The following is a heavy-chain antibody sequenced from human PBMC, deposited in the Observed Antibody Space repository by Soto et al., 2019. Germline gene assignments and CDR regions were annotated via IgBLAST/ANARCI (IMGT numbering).Heavy chain of an antibody. Sequence: QVQLQESGPGLVKPSETLSLTCTVSGGSISSYYWSWIRQTPGKGLEWIGYIYYSGSTNYNPSLKSRVTISVDTSKNQFSLKLSFVTAADTAVYYCARDKKNYYDSSGYFHAFDIWGQGTMVTVSS. D-gene: IGHD3-22*01. CDR2: IYYSGST. V-gene: IGHV4-59*01. CDR1: GGSISSYY. CDR3: ARDKKNYYDSSGYFHAFDI. J-gene: IGHJ3*02.